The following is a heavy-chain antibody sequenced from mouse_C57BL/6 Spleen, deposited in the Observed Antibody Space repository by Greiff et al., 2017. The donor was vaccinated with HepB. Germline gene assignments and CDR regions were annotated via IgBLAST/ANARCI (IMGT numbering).Heavy chain of an antibody. Sequence: EVKLVESGPGLVKPSQSLSLTCSVTGYSITSGYYWNWIRQFPGNKLEWMGYISYDGSNNYNPSLKNRISITRDTSKNQFFLKLNSVTTEDTATYYCARVHYYAYFDYWGQGTTLTVSS. D-gene: IGHD1-2*01. CDR2: ISYDGSN. CDR3: ARVHYYAYFDY. CDR1: GYSITSGYY. V-gene: IGHV3-6*01. J-gene: IGHJ2*01.